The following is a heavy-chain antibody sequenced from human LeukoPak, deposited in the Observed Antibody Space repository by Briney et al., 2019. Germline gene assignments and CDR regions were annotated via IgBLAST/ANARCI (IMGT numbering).Heavy chain of an antibody. Sequence: PSETLSLTCSVSGGSISSGNYYWNWIRHHPGKGLEWIGYIYYTGSTYYNPSLKRRFSISLDKSKNQFSLKLSTVTAADTAVYFCARLHYHAGNSGALDIWGQGTMVTVSS. CDR2: IYYTGST. V-gene: IGHV4-31*02. D-gene: IGHD2-2*01. CDR1: GGSISSGNYY. J-gene: IGHJ3*02. CDR3: ARLHYHAGNSGALDI.